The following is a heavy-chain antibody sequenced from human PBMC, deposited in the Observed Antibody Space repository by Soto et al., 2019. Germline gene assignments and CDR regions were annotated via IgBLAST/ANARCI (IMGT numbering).Heavy chain of an antibody. V-gene: IGHV4-39*01. Sequence: QLQLQELGPGLVKPSETLSLTCTVSGGSISSSSYYWGWLRQPPGKGLERIGSIYYSGSTYYNPSLKSRVTISLDTSKNQFSLKLSSATAADTAVYYCARHSDLRLYYLDYWCHGTLVTVSS. D-gene: IGHD3-3*01. J-gene: IGHJ4*01. CDR2: IYYSGST. CDR3: ARHSDLRLYYLDY. CDR1: GGSISSSSYY.